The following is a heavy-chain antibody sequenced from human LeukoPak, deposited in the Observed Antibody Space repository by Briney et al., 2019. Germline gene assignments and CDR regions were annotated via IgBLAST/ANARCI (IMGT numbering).Heavy chain of an antibody. D-gene: IGHD3-22*01. Sequence: PSETLSLTSSVSGGSMFSYYWNWIRQSPGKGLEWIGYIYSNGITNYSPSLRSRGTISFATSRNQFSLRLTSVTAADTAIYYCARRAYYDSSGYHPTSGYFDLWGRGTLVTVSS. CDR2: IYSNGIT. CDR1: GGSMFSYY. CDR3: ARRAYYDSSGYHPTSGYFDL. J-gene: IGHJ2*01. V-gene: IGHV4-4*08.